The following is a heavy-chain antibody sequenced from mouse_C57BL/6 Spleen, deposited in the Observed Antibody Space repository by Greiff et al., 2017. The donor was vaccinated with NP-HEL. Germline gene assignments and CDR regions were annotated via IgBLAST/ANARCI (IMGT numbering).Heavy chain of an antibody. V-gene: IGHV1-69*01. Sequence: VQLQQSGAELVMPGASVKLSCKASGYTFTSYWMHWVKQRPGQGLEWIGEIDPSDSYTNYNQKFKGKSTLTVDKSSSTAYMQLSSLTSEDSAVYSCAIVLRSYYFDYWGQGTTLPVSS. CDR2: IDPSDSYT. CDR1: GYTFTSYW. CDR3: AIVLRSYYFDY. J-gene: IGHJ2*01. D-gene: IGHD1-1*01.